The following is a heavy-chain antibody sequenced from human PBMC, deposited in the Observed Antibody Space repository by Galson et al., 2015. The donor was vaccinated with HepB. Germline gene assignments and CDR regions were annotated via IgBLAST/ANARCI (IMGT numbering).Heavy chain of an antibody. Sequence: SVKVSCKASGYTFTSYGISCVRQAPGQGLEWMGWISAYNGNTNYAQKLQGRVTMTTDTSTSTAYMELRSLRSDDTAVYYCAREAPDCSSTSCVFDYWGQGTLVTVSS. CDR1: GYTFTSYG. CDR3: AREAPDCSSTSCVFDY. D-gene: IGHD2-2*01. CDR2: ISAYNGNT. V-gene: IGHV1-18*01. J-gene: IGHJ4*02.